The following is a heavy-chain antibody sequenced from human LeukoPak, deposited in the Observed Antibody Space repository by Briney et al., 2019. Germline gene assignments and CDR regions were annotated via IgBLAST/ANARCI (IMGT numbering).Heavy chain of an antibody. V-gene: IGHV5-51*01. CDR1: GYSFTSYW. CDR2: IYPGDSDT. CDR3: ARIRAHTDWLLPFDY. J-gene: IGHJ4*02. D-gene: IGHD1-26*01. Sequence: GESLKISCKGSGYSFTSYWIGWVRQMPGKGLEWMGIIYPGDSDTGYSPSLQGQVTISADKSISTAYLQWGSLKASDTAMYYCARIRAHTDWLLPFDYWGQGTLVTVSS.